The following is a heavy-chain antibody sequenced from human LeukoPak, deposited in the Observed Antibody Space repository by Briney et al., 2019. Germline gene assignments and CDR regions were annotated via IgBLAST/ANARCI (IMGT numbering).Heavy chain of an antibody. CDR2: INPSGGST. D-gene: IGHD3-10*01. Sequence: GASVKVSCKASGYTFTSYYMHWVRQAPGQGLEWMGIINPSGGSTSYAQKFQGRVTMTRDASTSTVYMELSSLRSEDTAVYYCARGGTRDGSSSSGYFDYWGQGTLVTVSS. CDR3: ARGGTRDGSSSSGYFDY. V-gene: IGHV1-46*01. J-gene: IGHJ4*02. CDR1: GYTFTSYY.